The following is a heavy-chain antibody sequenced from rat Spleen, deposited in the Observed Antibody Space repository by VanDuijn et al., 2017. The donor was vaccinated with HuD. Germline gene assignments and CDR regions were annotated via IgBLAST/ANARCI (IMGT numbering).Heavy chain of an antibody. V-gene: IGHV2-63*01. CDR3: ATSEGY. J-gene: IGHJ2*01. CDR2: MRYNGDT. Sequence: QVQLKESGPGLVQPSQTLSLTCTVSGFSLTSYNVHWVRQPPGKGLEWMGRMRYNGDTSYNSALKSRLSISRDTSKNQVFLKMNSLQTDDTGTYYCATSEGYWGQGVMVTVSS. D-gene: IGHD3-7*01. CDR1: GFSLTSYN.